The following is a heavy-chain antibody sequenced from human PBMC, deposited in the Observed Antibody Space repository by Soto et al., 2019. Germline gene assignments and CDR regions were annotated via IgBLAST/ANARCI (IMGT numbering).Heavy chain of an antibody. D-gene: IGHD5-18*01. CDR2: IWYDGSNK. CDR1: GFTFSTYG. Sequence: QVQLVESGGGVVQPGRSLRLSCAASGFTFSTYGMHWVRQAPGKGLEWVAVIWYDGSNKYYADSVKGRFTISRDNSKNTLYLQMNSLRAEDTAVYYCARVGYSSGSDALDIWGQGTMVTVSS. CDR3: ARVGYSSGSDALDI. V-gene: IGHV3-33*01. J-gene: IGHJ3*02.